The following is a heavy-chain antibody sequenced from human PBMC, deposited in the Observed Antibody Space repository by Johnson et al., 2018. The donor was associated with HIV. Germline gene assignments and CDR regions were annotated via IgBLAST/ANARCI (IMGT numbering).Heavy chain of an antibody. Sequence: QVQLVESGGGVVQPGGSLRLSCAASGFTFSSYGMHWVRQAPGKGLQWVAFIRYDGSNKYYADSVQGRFTISRDNSKNTLYLQMNSLRAEDTAVYYCAKDQIPAAASRAFDIWGQGTMVTVSS. CDR1: GFTFSSYG. V-gene: IGHV3-30*02. D-gene: IGHD6-13*01. J-gene: IGHJ3*02. CDR3: AKDQIPAAASRAFDI. CDR2: IRYDGSNK.